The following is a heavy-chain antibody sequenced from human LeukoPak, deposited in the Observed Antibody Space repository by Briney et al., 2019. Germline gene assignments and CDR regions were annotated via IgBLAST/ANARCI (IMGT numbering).Heavy chain of an antibody. CDR2: ISAYNGNT. V-gene: IGHV1-18*01. D-gene: IGHD3-22*01. Sequence: ASVKVSCKASGDTFTSYGISWVRQAPGQGLEWMGWISAYNGNTNYAQKLQGRVTMTTDTSTSTAYMELRSLRSDDTAVYYCARDSFDSSGYFYPPDYWGQGTLVTVSS. CDR3: ARDSFDSSGYFYPPDY. J-gene: IGHJ4*02. CDR1: GDTFTSYG.